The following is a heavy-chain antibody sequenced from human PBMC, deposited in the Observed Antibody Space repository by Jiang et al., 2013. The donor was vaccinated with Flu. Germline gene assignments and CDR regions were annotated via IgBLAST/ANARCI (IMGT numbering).Heavy chain of an antibody. CDR1: GYDFSTYW. Sequence: LKISCKGSGYDFSTYWIAWVRQMPGKGLEWMGIIYPGDSDIRYSPSFQGQVTISADKSISTAYLQWSSLEASDTAMYYCARHQGYYDFWSGSTEFDYWGQGTLVTVSS. D-gene: IGHD3-3*01. J-gene: IGHJ4*02. V-gene: IGHV5-51*01. CDR3: ARHQGYYDFWSGSTEFDY. CDR2: IYPGDSDI.